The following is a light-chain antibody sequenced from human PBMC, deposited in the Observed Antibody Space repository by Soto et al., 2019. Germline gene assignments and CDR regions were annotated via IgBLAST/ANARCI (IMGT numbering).Light chain of an antibody. Sequence: QSVLTGPPGLSGYPGQSGTISCTGTSTDFVSYNRVSWYQQPPGTAPKLIIYEASNRPSGVPDRFSASKSGNTASLTISGLQAADEADYYCSLYTSENTYVVGTGTKVTVL. CDR2: EAS. V-gene: IGLV2-18*01. CDR3: SLYTSENTYV. CDR1: STDFVSYNR. J-gene: IGLJ1*01.